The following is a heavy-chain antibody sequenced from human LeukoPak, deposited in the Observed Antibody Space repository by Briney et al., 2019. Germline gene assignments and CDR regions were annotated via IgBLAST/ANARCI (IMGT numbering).Heavy chain of an antibody. CDR1: SGSISSYY. D-gene: IGHD5-18*01. J-gene: IGHJ4*02. Sequence: SETLSLTCTVSSGSISSYYWSWIRQPPGKGLEWIGYIYYSGSTNYNPSLKSRVTISVDTSKNQFSLKLSSVTAADTAVYYCAGRYSYGYVGYWGQGTLVTVSS. CDR2: IYYSGST. CDR3: AGRYSYGYVGY. V-gene: IGHV4-59*01.